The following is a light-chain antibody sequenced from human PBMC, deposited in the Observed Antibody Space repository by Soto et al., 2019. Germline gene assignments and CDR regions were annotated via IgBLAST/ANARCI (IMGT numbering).Light chain of an antibody. CDR1: QGIGDT. J-gene: IGKJ5*01. V-gene: IGKV3-20*01. Sequence: SLSPSTLSVTPGEGATLSCGASQGIGDTLAWYQQKPGQAPRLLIYGASSRATGIPDRFSGSGSGTDFTLTISRLEPEDFAVYYCQQYGCSPKTFGQGTRLEIK. CDR3: QQYGCSPKT. CDR2: GAS.